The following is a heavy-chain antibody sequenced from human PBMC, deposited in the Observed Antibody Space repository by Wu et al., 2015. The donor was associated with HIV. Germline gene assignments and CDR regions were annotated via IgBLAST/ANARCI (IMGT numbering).Heavy chain of an antibody. J-gene: IGHJ4*02. CDR2: SVPVIGTP. Sequence: QVQLVQSGAEVKKPGSSVKVSCKASGGTFSSYAISWVRQAPGQGLEWMGGSVPVIGTPNYLQKFQGRVTXTTDESTATVYMEMSSLRSEDTAVYYCARGLRDILTRFIIVRLIRWGQGTLVTVSS. D-gene: IGHD3-9*01. CDR1: GGTFSSYA. V-gene: IGHV1-69*05. CDR3: ARGLRDILTRFIIVRLIR.